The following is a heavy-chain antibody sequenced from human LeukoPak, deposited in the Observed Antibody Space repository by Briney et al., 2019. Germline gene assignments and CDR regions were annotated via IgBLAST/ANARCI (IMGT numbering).Heavy chain of an antibody. CDR2: INPNSGGT. D-gene: IGHD4-17*01. J-gene: IGHJ4*02. V-gene: IGHV1-2*06. CDR3: ARDYGDYGDYFDY. CDR1: GYTFTGYY. Sequence: ASVKVSCKASGYTFTGYYMHWVRQAPGQGLEWMGRINPNSGGTNYAQKFQGRVTMTRDTSISTAYMELSRLRSDDTAVYYCARDYGDYGDYFDYWCQGTLVTVSS.